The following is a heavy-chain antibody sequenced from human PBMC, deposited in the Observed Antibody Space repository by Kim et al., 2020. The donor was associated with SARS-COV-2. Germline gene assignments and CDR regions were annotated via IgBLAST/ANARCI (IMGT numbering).Heavy chain of an antibody. V-gene: IGHV1-3*04. CDR1: GYNFVSYA. Sequence: ASVKVSCKTSGYNFVSYAIHWVRQASGQRPEWMGWINTGNGQTKYSGNFQGRVSITRDISASTVYMDLSSLTSEDMAVYYCARRASVFGVVGHFDSWGQGTLVTVST. CDR3: ARRASVFGVVGHFDS. CDR2: INTGNGQT. J-gene: IGHJ5*01. D-gene: IGHD3-3*01.